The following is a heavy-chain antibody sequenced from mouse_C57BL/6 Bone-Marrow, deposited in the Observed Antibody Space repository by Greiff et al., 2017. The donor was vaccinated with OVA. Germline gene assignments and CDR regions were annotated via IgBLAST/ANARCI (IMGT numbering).Heavy chain of an antibody. CDR1: GFSLTSYG. CDR2: IWSGGST. CDR3: ASTTVVGYWYFDV. Sequence: QVQLQQSGPGLVQPSQSLSITCTVSGFSLTSYGVHWVRQSPGKGLEWLGVIWSGGSTDYNAAFISRLSISKDNSKSQVFFKMNSLQADDTAIYYCASTTVVGYWYFDVWGTGTTVTVSS. J-gene: IGHJ1*03. V-gene: IGHV2-2*01. D-gene: IGHD1-1*01.